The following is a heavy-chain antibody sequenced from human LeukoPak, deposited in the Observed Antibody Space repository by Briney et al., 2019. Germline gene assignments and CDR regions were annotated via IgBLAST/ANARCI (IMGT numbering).Heavy chain of an antibody. J-gene: IGHJ5*02. V-gene: IGHV4-34*01. CDR1: GVSFSGYY. CDR3: ARRFGYSSSIIWFDP. Sequence: PSETLSLTCAVYGVSFSGYYWSWIRQPPGKGLEWIGEINHSGSTNYNPSLKSRVTISVDTSKNQFSLKLSSVTAADTAVYYCARRFGYSSSIIWFDPWGQGTLVTVSS. D-gene: IGHD6-13*01. CDR2: INHSGST.